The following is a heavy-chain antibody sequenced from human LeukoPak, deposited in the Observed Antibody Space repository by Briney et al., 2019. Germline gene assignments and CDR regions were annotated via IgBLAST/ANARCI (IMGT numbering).Heavy chain of an antibody. Sequence: GSVKVSCKASVYTFTGYYMHWVGQAAGQGLEWMGWINPNSGGTNYAQKFRGRVTMTRDTSISTAYMELSRLRSDDTAVYYCARASITMPDWGQGTLVTGSS. D-gene: IGHD3-10*01. J-gene: IGHJ4*02. CDR3: ARASITMPD. V-gene: IGHV1-2*02. CDR1: VYTFTGYY. CDR2: INPNSGGT.